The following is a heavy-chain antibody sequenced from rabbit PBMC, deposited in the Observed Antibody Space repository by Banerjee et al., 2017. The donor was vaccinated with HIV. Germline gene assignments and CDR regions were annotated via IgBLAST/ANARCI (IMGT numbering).Heavy chain of an antibody. Sequence: QEQLEESGGDLVKPEGTLTLTCKASGIDFSSSYYMCWVRQAPGKGLEWIACIGTDTTDITYYASWAKGRFTISKTSSTTVTLQMTSLTAADTATYFCVRGDGNYNYGFALWGQGTLVTVS. CDR1: GIDFSSSYY. CDR2: IGTDTTDIT. V-gene: IGHV1S45*01. CDR3: VRGDGNYNYGFAL. D-gene: IGHD1-1*01. J-gene: IGHJ6*01.